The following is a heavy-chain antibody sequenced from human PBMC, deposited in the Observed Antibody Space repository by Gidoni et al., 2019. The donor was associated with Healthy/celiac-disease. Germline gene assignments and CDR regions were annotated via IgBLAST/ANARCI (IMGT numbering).Heavy chain of an antibody. CDR1: GGSFSGYY. V-gene: IGHV4-34*01. CDR2: INHSGST. CDR3: ARVMRYDYVWGSYRYTGRTGDAFDI. D-gene: IGHD3-16*02. Sequence: QVQLQQWGAGLLKPSETLSLTCAVYGGSFSGYYWSWIRQPPGKGLEWIGEINHSGSTNYNPSLTSRVTISVDTSKNQFSLKLSSVTAADTAVYYCARVMRYDYVWGSYRYTGRTGDAFDIWGQGTMVTVSS. J-gene: IGHJ3*02.